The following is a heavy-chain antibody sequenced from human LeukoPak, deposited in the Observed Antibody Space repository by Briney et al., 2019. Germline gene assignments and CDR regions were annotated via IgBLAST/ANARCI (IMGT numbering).Heavy chain of an antibody. V-gene: IGHV3-7*01. CDR3: ASGAYRKNYYDSSGYYGGNAFDI. CDR1: GLTFSSWW. CDR2: IEQDGSEK. J-gene: IGHJ3*02. Sequence: GVSLRLWYGASGLTFSSWWMRWVRQAPVKGRECVANIEQDGSEKYYVDAVKGRFTTHRDNAKHSLYLHMNSLRAEDTAVYYCASGAYRKNYYDSSGYYGGNAFDIWGQGTMVTVSS. D-gene: IGHD3-22*01.